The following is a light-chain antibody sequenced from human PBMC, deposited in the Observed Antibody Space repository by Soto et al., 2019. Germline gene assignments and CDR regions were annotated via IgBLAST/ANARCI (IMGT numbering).Light chain of an antibody. Sequence: QSALTQPPSASGSRGQSVTISCTGTSSDVGGYNYVSWYQQHPGKAPKIMIYEVSKRPSGVPDRFSGSKSGNTASLTVSGHQPEDEADYYCSSYAGSNNLGVFGGGTKLTGL. V-gene: IGLV2-8*01. CDR1: SSDVGGYNY. CDR2: EVS. CDR3: SSYAGSNNLGV. J-gene: IGLJ3*02.